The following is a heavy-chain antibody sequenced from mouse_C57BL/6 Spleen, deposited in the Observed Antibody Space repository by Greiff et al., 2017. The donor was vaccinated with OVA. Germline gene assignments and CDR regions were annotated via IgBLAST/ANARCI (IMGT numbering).Heavy chain of an antibody. CDR3: ARHSSSYLLGYFDV. CDR1: GFSFTSYG. V-gene: IGHV2-6-1*01. Sequence: VMLVESGPGLVAPSQSLSITCTVSGFSFTSYGVHWVRQPPGKGLEWLVVIWSDGSTTYNSAPKSRRSISKDNSTSQVFLQMNSLQTDDTAMYYCARHSSSYLLGYFDVWGTGTTVTVSS. J-gene: IGHJ1*03. D-gene: IGHD1-1*01. CDR2: IWSDGST.